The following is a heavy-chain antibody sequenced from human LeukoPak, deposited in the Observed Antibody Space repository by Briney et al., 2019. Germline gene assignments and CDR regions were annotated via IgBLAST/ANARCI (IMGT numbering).Heavy chain of an antibody. V-gene: IGHV4-4*07. CDR3: ARVRPIVVVPAAHWYFDL. J-gene: IGHJ2*01. CDR1: GGSISSYY. Sequence: SETLSLTCTVSGGSISSYYWSWIRQPAGKGLEWIGRIYTSGSTNYNPSLKSRVTMSVDTSKNQFSLKLSSVTAADTAVYYCARVRPIVVVPAAHWYFDLWGRGTLVTVSS. D-gene: IGHD2-2*01. CDR2: IYTSGST.